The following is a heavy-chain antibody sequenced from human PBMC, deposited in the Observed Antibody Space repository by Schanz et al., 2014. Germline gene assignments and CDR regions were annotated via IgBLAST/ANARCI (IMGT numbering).Heavy chain of an antibody. CDR1: KFTFSGYG. CDR2: IWYDGTDR. D-gene: IGHD1-26*01. V-gene: IGHV3-33*01. Sequence: VQLLESGGGFVKPGGSLTLSCAASKFTFSGYGMHWVRQAPGKGLEWVAVIWYDGTDRYYADSVKGRFTISRDNSENTVYLEFHSLRSEDTAMYYCAREAKWGQWYFDLWGRGSLVTVSS. J-gene: IGHJ2*01. CDR3: AREAKWGQWYFDL.